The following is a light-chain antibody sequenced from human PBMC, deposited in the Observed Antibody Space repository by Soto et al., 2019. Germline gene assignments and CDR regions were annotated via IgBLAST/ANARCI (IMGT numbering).Light chain of an antibody. J-gene: IGKJ2*01. CDR3: QQYYSSHPT. CDR1: QSVLYSSNNKNF. CDR2: CAS. V-gene: IGKV4-1*01. Sequence: DIVMTQSPDSLAVSLGERATINCKSSQSVLYSSNNKNFLTWYQQKPGQPPKPLIYCASTRESGVPDRFSGSGSGTDFTLTISSLQAEDVAVYYCQQYYSSHPTFGQGTKLEIK.